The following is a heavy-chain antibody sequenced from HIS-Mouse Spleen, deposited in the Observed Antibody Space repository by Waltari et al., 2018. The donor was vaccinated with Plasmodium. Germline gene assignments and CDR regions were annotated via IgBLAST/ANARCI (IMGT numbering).Heavy chain of an antibody. CDR3: ASSWYWYFDL. D-gene: IGHD6-13*01. V-gene: IGHV3-7*01. CDR2: IKQDGSEK. J-gene: IGHJ2*01. CDR1: GFTLSSYW. Sequence: EVQLVESGGGLVQPGGSLRLSCAASGFTLSSYWRSWVRQAPGKGLEWVANIKQDGSEKYYADSVKGRFTISRDNAKNSLYLQMNSLRAEDTAVYYCASSWYWYFDLWGRGTLVTVSS.